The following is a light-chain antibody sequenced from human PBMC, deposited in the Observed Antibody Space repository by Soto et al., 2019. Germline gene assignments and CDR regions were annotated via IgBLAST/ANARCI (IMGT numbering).Light chain of an antibody. CDR3: QQYGSSPLT. V-gene: IGKV3-20*01. CDR1: QSVSSSY. CDR2: GAS. J-gene: IGKJ4*01. Sequence: VLTQSPGTLSLSPGERATLSCRASQSVSSSYLAWYQQKPGQAPRLLIYGASSRATAIPDRFSGSGSGTDLTITISRLEPEDFEVDDCQQYGSSPLTFGGGTKVDIK.